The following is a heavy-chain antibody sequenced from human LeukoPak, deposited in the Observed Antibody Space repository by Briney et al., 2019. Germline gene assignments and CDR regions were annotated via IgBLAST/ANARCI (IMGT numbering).Heavy chain of an antibody. V-gene: IGHV3-9*01. J-gene: IGHJ5*02. CDR2: ISGGVGTT. Sequence: PGRSLRPSCAASGFTFDDYAMHWVRQAPGKGLEWVSGISGGVGTTYYADSVKGRFTISRDNAKNSLYLQMNSLRAEDTAVYYCARDLADVDTAMVNNWFDPWGQGTLVTVSS. D-gene: IGHD5-18*01. CDR3: ARDLADVDTAMVNNWFDP. CDR1: GFTFDDYA.